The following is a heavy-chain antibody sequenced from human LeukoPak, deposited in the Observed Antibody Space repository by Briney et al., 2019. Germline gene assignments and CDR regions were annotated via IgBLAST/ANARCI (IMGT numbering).Heavy chain of an antibody. CDR1: GFSFDNYA. D-gene: IGHD3-22*01. CDR3: AKDARTDYYDSSGYAFDI. Sequence: PGGSLRLSCAASGFSFDNYAMHWVRQPPGRGLEWVSGISWNSGIIAYADSVKGRFTISRDNAKNSLYLQLNSLRAEDMALYYCAKDARTDYYDSSGYAFDIWGQGTMVTVSS. CDR2: ISWNSGII. V-gene: IGHV3-9*03. J-gene: IGHJ3*02.